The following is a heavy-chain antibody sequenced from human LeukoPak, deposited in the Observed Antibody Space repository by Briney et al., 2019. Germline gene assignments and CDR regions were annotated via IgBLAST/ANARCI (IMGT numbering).Heavy chain of an antibody. CDR1: GFTFSSYA. Sequence: GRSLRLSCAASGFTFSSYAMHWVRQAPGKGLEWVALISYDGTNKYYADSVKGRFTISRDNPKNTLYLQMNTLRAEDTAVYYCTKTGGPWDWGQGTLVTVSS. J-gene: IGHJ4*02. CDR3: TKTGGPWD. V-gene: IGHV3-30-3*02. CDR2: ISYDGTNK. D-gene: IGHD7-27*01.